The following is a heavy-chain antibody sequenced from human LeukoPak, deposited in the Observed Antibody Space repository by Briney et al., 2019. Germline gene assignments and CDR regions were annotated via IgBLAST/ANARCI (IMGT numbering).Heavy chain of an antibody. V-gene: IGHV1-2*02. Sequence: ASVKVSCKASGYTFTDYYMHWVRQAAGQGLEWMGWINPNSGDTNYAQKYQGRVTMTRDTSISTAYMELSRLRSDDTAVYYCARDGEGYMDVWGKGTTVTVSS. J-gene: IGHJ6*03. CDR2: INPNSGDT. CDR1: GYTFTDYY. D-gene: IGHD3-10*01. CDR3: ARDGEGYMDV.